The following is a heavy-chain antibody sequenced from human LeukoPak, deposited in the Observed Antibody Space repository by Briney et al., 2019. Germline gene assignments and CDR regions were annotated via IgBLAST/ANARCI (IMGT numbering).Heavy chain of an antibody. Sequence: LRASVKVSCKASGYTFTSYYMHWVRQAPGQGLEWMGVINPSGGGTSYAQKFQGRVTMTTDTSTSTAYMELRSLRSDDTAVYYCARDEPILGPPYYYYGMDVWGQGTTVTVSS. CDR3: ARDEPILGPPYYYYGMDV. CDR2: INPSGGGT. D-gene: IGHD3/OR15-3a*01. V-gene: IGHV1-46*01. J-gene: IGHJ6*02. CDR1: GYTFTSYY.